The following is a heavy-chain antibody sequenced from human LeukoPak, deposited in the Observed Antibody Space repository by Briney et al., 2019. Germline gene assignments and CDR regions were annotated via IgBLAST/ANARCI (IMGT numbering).Heavy chain of an antibody. Sequence: PSETLSLTCAVYGGSFSGYYWSRIRQPPGKGLEWIGEINHSGSTNYNPSLKSRVTISVDTSKNQFSLKLSSVTAADTAVYYCARTDEPRRYYDSSGYFLLHAFDTWGQGTMVTVSS. CDR3: ARTDEPRRYYDSSGYFLLHAFDT. V-gene: IGHV4-34*01. D-gene: IGHD3-22*01. J-gene: IGHJ3*02. CDR1: GGSFSGYY. CDR2: INHSGST.